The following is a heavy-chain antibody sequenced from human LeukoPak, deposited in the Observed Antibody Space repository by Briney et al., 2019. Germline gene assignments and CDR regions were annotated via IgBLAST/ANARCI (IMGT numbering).Heavy chain of an antibody. V-gene: IGHV3-72*01. CDR1: GFIFSGHY. CDR3: ALMWY. J-gene: IGHJ4*02. CDR2: IRNKANSYIT. D-gene: IGHD2-21*01. Sequence: GGSLRLSCAASGFIFSGHYMDWVRQAPGKGLEWVGRIRNKANSYITEYAASVKGRFTISRDDSKNSLYLQMNSLKSEDTAVYYCALMWYWGQGTLV.